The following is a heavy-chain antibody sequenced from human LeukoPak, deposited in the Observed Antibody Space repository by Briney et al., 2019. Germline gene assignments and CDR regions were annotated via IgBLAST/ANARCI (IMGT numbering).Heavy chain of an antibody. J-gene: IGHJ4*02. CDR1: GFTLSDYG. D-gene: IGHD2-2*01. CDR3: AKAPGYCTTTSCSIDY. Sequence: GRSLRLSCAASGFTLSDYGMHWVRQAPGKGLEWVAVISYDGSNKYYADSVKGRFTISRDNSKNTLYLQTNSLRAEDTALYYCAKAPGYCTTTSCSIDYWGQGTLVTVSS. CDR2: ISYDGSNK. V-gene: IGHV3-30*18.